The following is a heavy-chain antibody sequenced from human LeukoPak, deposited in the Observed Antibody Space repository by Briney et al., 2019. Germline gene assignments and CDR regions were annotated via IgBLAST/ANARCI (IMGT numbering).Heavy chain of an antibody. CDR2: IYGGGST. J-gene: IGHJ6*02. CDR3: ARDHYSGGMGV. V-gene: IGHV3-66*01. Sequence: GGSLRLSCAASGFTVSSIYMSWVRQAPGKGLEWVSVIYGGGSTFYADSVKGRFTTSRDNSKNTLYLQMNGQRAEDTAVYYCARDHYSGGMGVWGQGTTVTVSS. D-gene: IGHD2-15*01. CDR1: GFTVSSIY.